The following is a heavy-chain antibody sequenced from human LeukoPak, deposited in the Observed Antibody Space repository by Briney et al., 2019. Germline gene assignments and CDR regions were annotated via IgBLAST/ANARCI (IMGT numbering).Heavy chain of an antibody. V-gene: IGHV3-7*01. CDR1: GFTFTSYW. CDR2: IKQDGSDK. J-gene: IGHJ6*02. D-gene: IGHD3-10*01. Sequence: PGGSLRLSCAASGFTFTSYWMTWVRQAPGKGLEWVANIKQDGSDKYYVDSVKGRFTISRDNAKNSLYLQMNSLRGEDTAVYYCARRPSGLDVWGQGTTVTVSS. CDR3: ARRPSGLDV.